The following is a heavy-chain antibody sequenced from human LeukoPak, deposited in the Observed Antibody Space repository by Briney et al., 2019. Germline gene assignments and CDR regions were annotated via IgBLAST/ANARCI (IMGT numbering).Heavy chain of an antibody. V-gene: IGHV4-34*01. Sequence: SETLSLTCAVYGGSFSGYYWSWIRQPPGKGLEWIGEINHSGSTNYNPSLKSRVTISVDTSKNQFSLKLSSVTAEDTAVYYCARDSNSESLYGGNSIRPLDYWGQGTLVTVSS. CDR2: INHSGST. J-gene: IGHJ4*02. D-gene: IGHD4-23*01. CDR3: ARDSNSESLYGGNSIRPLDY. CDR1: GGSFSGYY.